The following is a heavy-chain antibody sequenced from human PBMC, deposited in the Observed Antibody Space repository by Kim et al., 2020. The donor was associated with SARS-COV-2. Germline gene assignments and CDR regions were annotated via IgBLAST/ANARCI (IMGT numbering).Heavy chain of an antibody. V-gene: IGHV3-23*01. CDR1: GFTFSSYA. J-gene: IGHJ6*02. CDR3: AKDPYKMTAIYYYYYGMDV. CDR2: ISGSGGST. Sequence: GGSLRLSCAASGFTFSSYAMSWVRQAPGKGLEWVSAISGSGGSTYYADSVKGRFTISRDNSKNTLYLQMNSLRAEDTAVYYCAKDPYKMTAIYYYYYGMDVWGQGTTVTVSS. D-gene: IGHD2-21*02.